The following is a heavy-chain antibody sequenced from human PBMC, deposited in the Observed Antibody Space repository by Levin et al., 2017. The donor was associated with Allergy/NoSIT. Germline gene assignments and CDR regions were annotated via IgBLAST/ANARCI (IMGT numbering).Heavy chain of an antibody. V-gene: IGHV4-34*01. D-gene: IGHD2-2*01. J-gene: IGHJ4*02. Sequence: SETLSLTCAVSDDSFSGYYWNWIRQPPGEGLEWIGEINHSGITNYNPSLKGRVSISGDTSKNQFSLKLYFVTAADTAVYYCAISPYTSPFYWGQGTLVTVSS. CDR2: INHSGIT. CDR3: AISPYTSPFY. CDR1: DDSFSGYY.